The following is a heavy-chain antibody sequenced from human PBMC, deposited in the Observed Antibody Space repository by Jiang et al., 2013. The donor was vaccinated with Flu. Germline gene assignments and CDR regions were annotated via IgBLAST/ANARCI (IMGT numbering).Heavy chain of an antibody. J-gene: IGHJ4*02. CDR2: ISYDGSNK. V-gene: IGHV3-30-3*01. CDR3: ARGSGWYSEYYFDY. CDR1: GSTFSYYA. Sequence: AASGSTFSYYAMYWVRQAPGKGLEWVALISYDGSNKSYADSVKGRFTISRDNSKNTLFLQMNSLRAEDTAIYYCARGSGWYSEYYFDYWGQGTLVTVSS. D-gene: IGHD6-19*01.